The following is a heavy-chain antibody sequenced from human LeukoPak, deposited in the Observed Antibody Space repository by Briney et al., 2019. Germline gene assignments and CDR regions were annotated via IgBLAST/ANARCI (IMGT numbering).Heavy chain of an antibody. D-gene: IGHD6-13*01. CDR2: IDPSDSYT. CDR3: ARGYTFDI. Sequence: GESLKISCKGSGYIFTSYWISWVRQMPGKGLEWMGRIDPSDSYTNYSPSFQGHVTISADKSINTAYLQWSNLKASDAAMYYCARGYTFDIWGQGTMVTVSS. CDR1: GYIFTSYW. J-gene: IGHJ3*02. V-gene: IGHV5-10-1*01.